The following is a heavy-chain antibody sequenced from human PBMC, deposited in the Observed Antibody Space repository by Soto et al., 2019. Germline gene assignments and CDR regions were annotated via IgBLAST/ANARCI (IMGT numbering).Heavy chain of an antibody. Sequence: PSETLSLTCAVYGGSFSGYYWSWIRQPPGKGLEWIGEINHSGSTNYNPSLKSRVTISVDTSKNQFSLKLSSVTAADTAVYYCARLNGDCSGGSCPTSDFDYWGQGTLVTVSS. J-gene: IGHJ4*02. CDR3: ARLNGDCSGGSCPTSDFDY. D-gene: IGHD2-15*01. CDR2: INHSGST. V-gene: IGHV4-34*01. CDR1: GGSFSGYY.